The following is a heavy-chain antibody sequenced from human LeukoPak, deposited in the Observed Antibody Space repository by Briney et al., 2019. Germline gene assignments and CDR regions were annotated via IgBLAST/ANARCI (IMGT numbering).Heavy chain of an antibody. CDR2: ISGSGSTT. D-gene: IGHD3-10*01. Sequence: GGSLILSCAASGFTFSSYSMNWVRQAPGKGLEWVSYISGSGSTTYYADSLKGRFTISRDNAKNSLYLQMNSLRDEDTAVYYCARDPYGSGVSQDYFDYWGQGTRVTVSS. J-gene: IGHJ4*02. CDR3: ARDPYGSGVSQDYFDY. V-gene: IGHV3-48*02. CDR1: GFTFSSYS.